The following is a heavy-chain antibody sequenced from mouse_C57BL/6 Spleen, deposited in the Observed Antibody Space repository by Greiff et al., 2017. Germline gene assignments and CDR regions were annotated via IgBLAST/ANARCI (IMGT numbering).Heavy chain of an antibody. CDR2: LYPGSGST. CDR1: GYTFTSYW. CDR3: ARAVYYDYDVGFAY. J-gene: IGHJ3*01. D-gene: IGHD2-4*01. Sequence: QVQLQQPGAELVKPGASVKMSCKASGYTFTSYWLTWVKQRPGQGLEWIGDLYPGSGSTNYNEKFKSKATLTVDTSSSTAYMQLSSLTSEDSAVYYCARAVYYDYDVGFAYWGQGTLVTVSA. V-gene: IGHV1-55*01.